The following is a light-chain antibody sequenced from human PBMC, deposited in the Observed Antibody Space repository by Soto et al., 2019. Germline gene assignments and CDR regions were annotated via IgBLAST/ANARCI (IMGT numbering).Light chain of an antibody. CDR1: QRISTW. V-gene: IGKV1-5*01. CDR2: DAS. Sequence: DIQITQSPSTLSASVGDGVTITCRASQRISTWLAWYQQKPGKAPKLLISDASSLETGVPSRFSGSGSGTEFTLTINSLQPEDFATYYCLQHNTYPPTFGQGTKVDIK. CDR3: LQHNTYPPT. J-gene: IGKJ1*01.